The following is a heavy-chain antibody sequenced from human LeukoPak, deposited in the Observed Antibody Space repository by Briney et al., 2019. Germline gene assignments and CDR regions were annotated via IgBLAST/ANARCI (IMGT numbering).Heavy chain of an antibody. V-gene: IGHV5-51*01. Sequence: GESLKISCKGSGYSFTSYWIGWVRQMPGKGLEWMGIIYPGGSDTRYSPSFQGQVTISADKSISTAYLQWSSLKASDTAMYYCASQGSYGDYNHYYYYYMDVWGKGTTVTVSS. J-gene: IGHJ6*03. CDR1: GYSFTSYW. CDR3: ASQGSYGDYNHYYYYYMDV. D-gene: IGHD4-17*01. CDR2: IYPGGSDT.